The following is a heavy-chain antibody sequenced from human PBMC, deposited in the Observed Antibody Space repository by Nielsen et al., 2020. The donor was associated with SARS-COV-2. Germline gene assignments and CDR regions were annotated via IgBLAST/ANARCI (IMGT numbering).Heavy chain of an antibody. Sequence: GGSLRLSCVASGFTFSGSAMHWVRQASGKGLEWLGRIRSYANEYATAYTASVKGRFTISRDDSKNTAYLRMNSLKTEDTAVYYCSSPTVAYWGQGTLVTVSS. J-gene: IGHJ4*02. D-gene: IGHD4-23*01. CDR1: GFTFSGSA. CDR2: IRSYANEYAT. CDR3: SSPTVAY. V-gene: IGHV3-73*01.